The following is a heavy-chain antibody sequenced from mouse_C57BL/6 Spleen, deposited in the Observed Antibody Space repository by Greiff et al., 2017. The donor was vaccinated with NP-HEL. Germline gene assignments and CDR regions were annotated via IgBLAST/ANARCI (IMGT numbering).Heavy chain of an antibody. V-gene: IGHV2-6*03. J-gene: IGHJ4*01. Sequence: VKLMESGPGLVAPSQSLSITCTVSGFSLTSYGVHWVRQPPGKGLEWLVVIWSDGSTTYNSALKSRLSISKDNSKSQVFLTMNSLQTDDTAMYYCASSYYSNYGAMDYWGQGTSVTVSS. CDR2: IWSDGST. D-gene: IGHD2-5*01. CDR3: ASSYYSNYGAMDY. CDR1: GFSLTSYG.